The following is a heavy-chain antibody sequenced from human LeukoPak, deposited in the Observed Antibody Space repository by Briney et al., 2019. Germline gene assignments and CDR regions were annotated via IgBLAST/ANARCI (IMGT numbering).Heavy chain of an antibody. CDR2: IYTSGST. J-gene: IGHJ3*02. CDR3: ARDHEANWGSGDAFDI. D-gene: IGHD7-27*01. Sequence: PSQTLSLTCTVSGGSISSGSYYWSWIRQPAGKGLEWIGRIYTSGSTNYNPSLKSRVTISVDTSKNQFSLKLSSVTAADTAVYYCARDHEANWGSGDAFDIWGQGTMVTVSS. V-gene: IGHV4-61*02. CDR1: GGSISSGSYY.